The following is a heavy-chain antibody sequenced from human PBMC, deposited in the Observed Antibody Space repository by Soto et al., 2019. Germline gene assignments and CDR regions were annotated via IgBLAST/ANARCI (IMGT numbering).Heavy chain of an antibody. CDR2: IIPISRTA. D-gene: IGHD3-10*01. CDR3: ASAYYCGSGSAHYYYYGMDV. V-gene: IGHV1-69*13. CDR1: GGTFSSYA. Sequence: SVKVSCKASGGTFSSYAISWVRQAPGQGLEWMGGIIPISRTANYAQKFQDRVTISADESTSTANMELGSLRSEDTAVYYGASAYYCGSGSAHYYYYGMDVWGQGTTVTVSS. J-gene: IGHJ6*02.